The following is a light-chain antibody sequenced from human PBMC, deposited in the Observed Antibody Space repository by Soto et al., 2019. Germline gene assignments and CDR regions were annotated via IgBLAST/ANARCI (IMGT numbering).Light chain of an antibody. V-gene: IGLV2-23*01. CDR1: SSDVGSYNL. Sequence: QSALTQPASVSGSPGQSITISCTGTSSDVGSYNLVSWYQQHPGKAPKLMIYEGSKRPSGVSNRFSGSKSGNTASLTISGLQAEDEADYYCSSYAGSTTYVFGNGTKVTV. CDR2: EGS. CDR3: SSYAGSTTYV. J-gene: IGLJ1*01.